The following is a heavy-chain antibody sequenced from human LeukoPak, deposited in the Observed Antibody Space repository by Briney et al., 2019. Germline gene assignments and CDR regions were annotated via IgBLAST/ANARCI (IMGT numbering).Heavy chain of an antibody. D-gene: IGHD3-10*01. Sequence: ASVKVSCKASGYTFTSSDINWVRQATGQGLEWMGWMNPNSGNTGYAQKFQGRVTITRNTSISTAYMELSSLRSEDAAVYYCARARGSGSYSEPYYFDYWGQGTLVTVSS. V-gene: IGHV1-8*03. CDR3: ARARGSGSYSEPYYFDY. J-gene: IGHJ4*02. CDR1: GYTFTSSD. CDR2: MNPNSGNT.